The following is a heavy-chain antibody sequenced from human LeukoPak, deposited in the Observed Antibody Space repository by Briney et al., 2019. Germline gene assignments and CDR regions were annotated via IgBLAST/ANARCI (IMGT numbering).Heavy chain of an antibody. CDR2: IKQDGSEK. CDR1: GFTVSSNY. CDR3: ARASHGLDV. V-gene: IGHV3-7*03. J-gene: IGHJ6*02. Sequence: GGSLRLSCAASGFTVSSNYMSWVRQAPGKGLEWLANIKQDGSEKYYVDSVKGRFTTSRDNTKNSLYLQMNSLRAEDTAVYYCARASHGLDVWGQGTTVTVSS. D-gene: IGHD5-24*01.